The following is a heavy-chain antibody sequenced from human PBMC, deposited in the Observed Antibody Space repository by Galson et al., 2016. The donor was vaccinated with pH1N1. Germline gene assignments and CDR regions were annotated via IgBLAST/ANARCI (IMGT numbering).Heavy chain of an antibody. J-gene: IGHJ6*02. CDR1: GFTFSSYG. Sequence: SLRLSCAASGFTFSSYGMHWVRQAPGKGLEWVAGIWYDGSNKYYADSMKGRFTISRDNSKNTLYLQMNSLRAEDTAVYYCARGLLRDYGMDVWGQGTTVTVSS. CDR2: IWYDGSNK. CDR3: ARGLLRDYGMDV. V-gene: IGHV3-33*01.